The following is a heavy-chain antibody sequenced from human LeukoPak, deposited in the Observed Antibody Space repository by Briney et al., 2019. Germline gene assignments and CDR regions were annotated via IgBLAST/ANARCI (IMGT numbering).Heavy chain of an antibody. V-gene: IGHV1-24*01. CDR2: FDPEDGET. CDR3: ARGPRSIVGATYYYYGMDV. Sequence: ASVKVSCKVSGYTLTELSMHWVRQAPGKGLEWMGGFDPEDGETIYAQKFQGRVTMTEDTSTDTAYMELSSLRAEDTAVYYCARGPRSIVGATYYYYGMDVWGQGTTVTVSS. J-gene: IGHJ6*02. D-gene: IGHD1-26*01. CDR1: GYTLTELS.